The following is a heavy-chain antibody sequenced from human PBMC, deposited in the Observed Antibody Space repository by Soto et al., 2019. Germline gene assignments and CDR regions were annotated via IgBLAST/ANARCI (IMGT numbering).Heavy chain of an antibody. J-gene: IGHJ3*02. D-gene: IGHD3-22*01. CDR2: ISGSGGST. CDR3: AKDRGPDSSGYYLDAFDI. CDR1: GFTFSSYA. V-gene: IGHV3-23*01. Sequence: PGGSLRLSCAASGFTFSSYAMSWVRQAPGKGLEWVSAISGSGGSTYYADSVKGRFTISRDNSKNTPYLQMNSLRAEDTAVYYCAKDRGPDSSGYYLDAFDIWGQGTMVTVSS.